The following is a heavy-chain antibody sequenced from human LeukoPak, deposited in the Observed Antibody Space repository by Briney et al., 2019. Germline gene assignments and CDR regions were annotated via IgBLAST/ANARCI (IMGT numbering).Heavy chain of an antibody. CDR2: IYYSGST. D-gene: IGHD3-3*01. CDR3: ARVGRSGYYFDY. CDR1: GGSISSYY. Sequence: PSETLSLTCTVSGGSISSYYWSWIRQPPGNGLEWIGYIYYSGSTNYNPSLKSRVTISVDTSKNQFSLKLSSVTAADTAVYYCARVGRSGYYFDYWGQGTLVTVSS. V-gene: IGHV4-59*01. J-gene: IGHJ4*02.